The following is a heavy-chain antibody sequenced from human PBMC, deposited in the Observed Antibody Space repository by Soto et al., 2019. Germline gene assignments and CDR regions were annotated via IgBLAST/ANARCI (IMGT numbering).Heavy chain of an antibody. CDR1: GYTFTSYG. D-gene: IGHD3-22*01. CDR3: AGELPPYYYDSSGYPPNWFDP. V-gene: IGHV1-18*01. Sequence: QVQLVQSGAEVKKPGASVKVSCKASGYTFTSYGISWVRQAPGQGLEWMGWISAYNGNTNYAQKLQGRVTMTTDTFTSTAYMELRSLRSDYTAVYYCAGELPPYYYDSSGYPPNWFDPWGQGTLVTVSS. CDR2: ISAYNGNT. J-gene: IGHJ5*02.